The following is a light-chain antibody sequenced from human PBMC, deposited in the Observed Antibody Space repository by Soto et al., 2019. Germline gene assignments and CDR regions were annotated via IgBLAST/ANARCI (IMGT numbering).Light chain of an antibody. J-gene: IGLJ1*01. Sequence: SYELTQPPSVSVAPGQTARIPCGGDNIGIRSVHWYQQKPGQAPVVVVYDDSDRPSGIPERFSGSNAGNTATLTISGVEAGDEADYYCQVWDASSDNNVFGTGTKVTVL. CDR3: QVWDASSDNNV. CDR1: NIGIRS. CDR2: DDS. V-gene: IGLV3-21*02.